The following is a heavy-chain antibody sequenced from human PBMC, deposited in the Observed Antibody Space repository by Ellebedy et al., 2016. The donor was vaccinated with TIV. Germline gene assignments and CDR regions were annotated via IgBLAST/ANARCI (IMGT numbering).Heavy chain of an antibody. D-gene: IGHD3-22*01. Sequence: AASVQVSCKASGGTFVNFAFSWVRQAPGQGLEWMGSFIPIVGIPNYAQKFQDRVSITADESTTTAYMELSSLRVEDTAVYYCAVPQDKTGHSSTWSPFDYWGQGSLVTVSS. CDR3: AVPQDKTGHSSTWSPFDY. CDR1: GGTFVNFA. CDR2: FIPIVGIP. J-gene: IGHJ4*02. V-gene: IGHV1-69*04.